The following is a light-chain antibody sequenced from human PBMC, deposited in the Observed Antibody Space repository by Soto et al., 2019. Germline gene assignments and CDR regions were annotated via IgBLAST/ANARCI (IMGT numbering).Light chain of an antibody. J-gene: IGLJ7*01. CDR2: KNN. Sequence: QLVLTQPPSASGTPGQRVTISCSGSSSNIGNFYVYWYQQLPGTATKLLIYKNNQRPLGVPDRFSGSKSGTSASLAISGLRSEDEADYYCAAWDDSLSGPGVFGVGTQLTVL. CDR1: SSNIGNFY. CDR3: AAWDDSLSGPGV. V-gene: IGLV1-47*01.